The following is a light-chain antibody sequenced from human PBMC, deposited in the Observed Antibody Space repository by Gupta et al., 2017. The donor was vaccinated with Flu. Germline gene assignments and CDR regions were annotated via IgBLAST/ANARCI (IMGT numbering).Light chain of an antibody. Sequence: QSVLTQSPSVSGAPGPRVTISCTGSSSNIGAGYDVHWYQHLPGTAPRVLIKGNTNRPSGVPDRFSGSKSGTSASLTITGLQAEDEADYHCQSYDRSLGGFVFGGGTKLTVL. CDR3: QSYDRSLGGFV. CDR2: GNT. V-gene: IGLV1-40*01. CDR1: SSNIGAGYD. J-gene: IGLJ2*01.